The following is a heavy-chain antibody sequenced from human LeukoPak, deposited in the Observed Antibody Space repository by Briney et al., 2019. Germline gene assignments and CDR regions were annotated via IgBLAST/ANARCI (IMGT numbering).Heavy chain of an antibody. V-gene: IGHV5-51*01. CDR1: GYSFTSYW. CDR2: IYPGDSDT. Sequence: GESLKISCKGSGYSFTSYWIGWVRQMPGKGLEWMGIIYPGDSDTRYSPSFQGRVTISADKSISTAYLQWSSLKASDTAMYYCATQRSSGWYHDAFDIWGQGTMVTVSS. J-gene: IGHJ3*02. CDR3: ATQRSSGWYHDAFDI. D-gene: IGHD6-19*01.